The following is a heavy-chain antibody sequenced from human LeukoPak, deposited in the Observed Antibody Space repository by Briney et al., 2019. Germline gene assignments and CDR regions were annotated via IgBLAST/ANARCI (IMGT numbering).Heavy chain of an antibody. J-gene: IGHJ4*02. CDR1: GFTFDDYA. V-gene: IGHV3-9*01. CDR3: AINGGGDSGYGNFDY. D-gene: IGHD5-12*01. CDR2: INWNIDSI. Sequence: GGSLRLSCAVSGFTFDDYATHWVRQVPGKGLEWVSGINWNIDSIGYADSVKGRFTTSRDNAKNSLYLQMNSLRAEDTAFYYCAINGGGDSGYGNFDYWGQGTLVTVSS.